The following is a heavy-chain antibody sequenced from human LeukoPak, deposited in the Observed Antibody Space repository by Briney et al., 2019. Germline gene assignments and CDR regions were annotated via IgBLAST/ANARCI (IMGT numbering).Heavy chain of an antibody. D-gene: IGHD2-2*01. J-gene: IGHJ6*03. CDR1: GGTFSSSG. CDR2: IIPMIGTP. CDR3: ASHCSSTSCYADYYYMDV. V-gene: IGHV1-69*13. Sequence: GASVKVSCKASGGTFSSSGISWVRQAPGQGLEWTGGIIPMIGTPNYAQKFQGRVTITADESTSTAYMELSSLRSEDTAVYYCASHCSSTSCYADYYYMDVWGKGTTVTVSS.